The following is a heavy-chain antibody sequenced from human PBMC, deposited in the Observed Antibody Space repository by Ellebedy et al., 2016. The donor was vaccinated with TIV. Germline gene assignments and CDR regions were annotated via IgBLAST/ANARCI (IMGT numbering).Heavy chain of an antibody. V-gene: IGHV6-1*01. CDR3: ARDEVPEVGATPQFDY. Sequence: SQTLSLTCXISGDSVSSNSAAWNWIRQSPSRGLEWLGRTYYRSKWYNDYAVSVKSRITINPDTSKNQFSLQLNSVTPEDTAVYYCARDEVPEVGATPQFDYWGQGTLVTVSS. CDR2: TYYRSKWYN. J-gene: IGHJ4*02. CDR1: GDSVSSNSAA. D-gene: IGHD1-26*01.